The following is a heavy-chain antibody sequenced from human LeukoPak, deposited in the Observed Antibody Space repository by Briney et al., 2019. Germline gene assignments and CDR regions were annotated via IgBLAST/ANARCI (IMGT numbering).Heavy chain of an antibody. CDR3: ARVGLRFFGSYYYYGMDV. D-gene: IGHD3-3*01. V-gene: IGHV1-8*01. J-gene: IGHJ6*02. Sequence: GASVKVSCKASGYTFTSYDINWVRQATGQGLEWMGWMNPNSGNTGYAQKFQGRVTMTRNTSISTAYMELSSLRSEDTAVYYCARVGLRFFGSYYYYGMDVWGQGTTVTVSS. CDR1: GYTFTSYD. CDR2: MNPNSGNT.